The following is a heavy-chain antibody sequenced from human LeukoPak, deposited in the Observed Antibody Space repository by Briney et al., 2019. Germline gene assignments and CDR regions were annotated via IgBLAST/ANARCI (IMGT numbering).Heavy chain of an antibody. CDR3: AKDSYGSGSPDY. CDR2: ISGSGGST. CDR1: GFTFSSYA. D-gene: IGHD3-10*01. J-gene: IGHJ4*02. Sequence: GGSLRLSCAASGFTFSSYAMSWVRQAPGKGLEWVSAISGSGGSTYYADSVKGRFTISRDNSKSTLYLQMNSLRAEDTAVYYCAKDSYGSGSPDYWGQGTLVTVSS. V-gene: IGHV3-23*01.